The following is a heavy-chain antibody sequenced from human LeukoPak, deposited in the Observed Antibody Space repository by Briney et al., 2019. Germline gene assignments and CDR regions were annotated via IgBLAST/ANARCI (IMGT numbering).Heavy chain of an antibody. Sequence: GESLRLSCAASGFTFSSYKMNWVRQAPGRGLEWVSSISSTSTYIYYTDSVKGRFTISRDNAKNSLYMQMNSLRAEDTGVYYCASEPGPVDPPLVPVSDYWGQGTVVTVSS. J-gene: IGHJ4*02. D-gene: IGHD5-12*01. CDR1: GFTFSSYK. V-gene: IGHV3-21*01. CDR2: ISSTSTYI. CDR3: ASEPGPVDPPLVPVSDY.